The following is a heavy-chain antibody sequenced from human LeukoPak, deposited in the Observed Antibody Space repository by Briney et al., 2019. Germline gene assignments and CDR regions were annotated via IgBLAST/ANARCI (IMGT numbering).Heavy chain of an antibody. Sequence: SETLSLTCTVSGGSISSYYCSWIRQPPGKRLEWIGYIYYSGSTNYSPSLKSRVTMSVDTSKSQLSLKLSSVTAADTAVYYCARHNTTWYYFDYWGQGALVTVSS. D-gene: IGHD6-13*01. CDR3: ARHNTTWYYFDY. V-gene: IGHV4-59*01. J-gene: IGHJ4*02. CDR2: IYYSGST. CDR1: GGSISSYY.